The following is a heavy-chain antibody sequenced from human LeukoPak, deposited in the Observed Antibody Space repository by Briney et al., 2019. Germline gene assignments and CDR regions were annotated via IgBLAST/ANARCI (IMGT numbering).Heavy chain of an antibody. CDR2: ISYDGSNK. CDR1: GFTFSSYG. J-gene: IGHJ3*02. CDR3: AKDLGFKWELQGDQAFDI. Sequence: PGRSLRLSCAASGFTFSSYGMHWVRQAPGKGLEWVAVISYDGSNKYYADSVKGRFTISRDNSKNTLYLQMNSLRAEDTAVYYCAKDLGFKWELQGDQAFDIWGQGTMVTVSS. V-gene: IGHV3-30*18. D-gene: IGHD1-26*01.